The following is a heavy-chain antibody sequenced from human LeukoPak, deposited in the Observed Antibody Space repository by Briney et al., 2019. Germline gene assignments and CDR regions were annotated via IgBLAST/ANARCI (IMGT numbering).Heavy chain of an antibody. CDR3: ARVDDSSGYYFGAFDI. CDR2: IIPIFGTA. Sequence: SVKVSCKASGGTFSSYAISWVRQAPGQGLEWMGGIIPIFGTANYAQKFQGRVTITTDESTSTAYMGLSSLRSEDTAVYYCARVDDSSGYYFGAFDIWGQGTMVTVSS. CDR1: GGTFSSYA. J-gene: IGHJ3*02. V-gene: IGHV1-69*05. D-gene: IGHD3-22*01.